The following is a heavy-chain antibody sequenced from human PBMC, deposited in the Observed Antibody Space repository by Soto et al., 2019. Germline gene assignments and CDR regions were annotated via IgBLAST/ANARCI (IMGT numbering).Heavy chain of an antibody. CDR3: ARAGGNWNDRADWFDP. V-gene: IGHV3-21*01. CDR2: IRSSSSYI. Sequence: GGSLRLSCAASGFTFSSYSMNWVRQAPGKGLEWVSSIRSSSSYIYYADSVKGRFTISRDNAKNSLYLQMNSLRAEDTAVYYCARAGGNWNDRADWFDPWGQGTLVTVSS. CDR1: GFTFSSYS. J-gene: IGHJ5*02. D-gene: IGHD1-1*01.